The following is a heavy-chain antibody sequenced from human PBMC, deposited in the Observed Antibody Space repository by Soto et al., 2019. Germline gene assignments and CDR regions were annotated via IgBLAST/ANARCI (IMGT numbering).Heavy chain of an antibody. Sequence: SETLSLTCAVYGGSFSGYYWSWIRQPPGKGLEWIGEINHSGSTNYNPSLKSRVTISVDTSKNQFSLKLSSVTAADTAVYYCARGRRGGSARLIDYWGQGTLVTVSS. V-gene: IGHV4-34*01. CDR1: GGSFSGYY. D-gene: IGHD3-10*01. J-gene: IGHJ4*02. CDR2: INHSGST. CDR3: ARGRRGGSARLIDY.